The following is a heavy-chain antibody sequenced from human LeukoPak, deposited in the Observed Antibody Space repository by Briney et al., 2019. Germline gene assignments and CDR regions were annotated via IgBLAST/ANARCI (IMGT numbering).Heavy chain of an antibody. CDR3: ARDGAYCSGGSCDSTGPRFKSSEFDY. Sequence: GASVKVSCKASGYTFTGYYMHWVRQAPGQGLEWMGWINPNSGGTNYAQKFQGRVTMTRDTSISTAYMELSRLRSDDTAVYYCARDGAYCSGGSCDSTGPRFKSSEFDYWGQGTLVTVSS. CDR1: GYTFTGYY. J-gene: IGHJ4*02. CDR2: INPNSGGT. V-gene: IGHV1-2*02. D-gene: IGHD2-15*01.